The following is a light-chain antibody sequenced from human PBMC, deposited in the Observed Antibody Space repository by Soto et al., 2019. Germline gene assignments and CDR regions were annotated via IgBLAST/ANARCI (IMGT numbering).Light chain of an antibody. CDR3: QQYGSSPPLT. V-gene: IGKV3-20*01. J-gene: IGKJ1*01. CDR2: GAT. CDR1: QRINPIY. Sequence: EIVLTQSPGILSLSPGETATLSCRSSQRINPIYLAWYQQRPGRAPRLLIDGATTRVTGIPDRFSGSGSGADYKLTITGLEPEDFAVYYCQQYGSSPPLTFGPGTTVE.